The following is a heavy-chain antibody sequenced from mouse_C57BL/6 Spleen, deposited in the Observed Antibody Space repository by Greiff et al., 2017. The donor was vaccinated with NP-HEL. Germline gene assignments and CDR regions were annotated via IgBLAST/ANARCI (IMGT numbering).Heavy chain of an antibody. V-gene: IGHV14-4*01. CDR2: IDPENGDT. J-gene: IGHJ4*01. CDR3: TTFHYSNYRRDYYAMDY. D-gene: IGHD2-12*01. CDR1: GFNIKDDY. Sequence: EVKLVESGAELVRPGASVKLSCTASGFNIKDDYMHWVKQRPEQGLEWIGWIDPENGDTEYASKFQGKATITADTSSNTAYLQLSSLTSEDTAVYYCTTFHYSNYRRDYYAMDYWGQGTSVTVSS.